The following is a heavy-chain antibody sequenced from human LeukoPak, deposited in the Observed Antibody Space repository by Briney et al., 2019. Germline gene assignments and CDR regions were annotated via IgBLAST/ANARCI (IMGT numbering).Heavy chain of an antibody. J-gene: IGHJ3*02. CDR2: IIPIFGTA. CDR1: GGTFSSYA. CDR3: ASYKTYYYGSGSYYGAFDI. D-gene: IGHD3-10*01. V-gene: IGHV1-69*13. Sequence: ASVKVSCKASGGTFSSYAISWVRQAPGQGLEWMGGIIPIFGTANYAQKFQGRVTITADESTSTAYMELSSLRSEDTAVYYCASYKTYYYGSGSYYGAFDIWGQGTMVTVSS.